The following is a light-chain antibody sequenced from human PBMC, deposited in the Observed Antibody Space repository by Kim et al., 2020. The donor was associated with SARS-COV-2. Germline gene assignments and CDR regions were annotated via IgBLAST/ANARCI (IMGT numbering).Light chain of an antibody. CDR2: GTS. V-gene: IGKV3-20*01. J-gene: IGKJ2*01. CDR1: QNIYSTS. CDR3: QQYGGSPLYT. Sequence: SPGERATLSCRAGQNIYSTSLAWYQQKPGQAPRLLIYGTSNRAAGVPDRFSGSGSGTDFTLTVNRLEPEDFAVYYCQQYGGSPLYTFGQGTKLEIK.